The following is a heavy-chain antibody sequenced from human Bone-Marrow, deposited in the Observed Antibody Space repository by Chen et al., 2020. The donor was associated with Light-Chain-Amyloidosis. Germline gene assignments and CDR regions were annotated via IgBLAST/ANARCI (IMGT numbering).Heavy chain of an antibody. CDR2: IYYCGST. D-gene: IGHD3-10*01. V-gene: IGHV4-39*07. J-gene: IGHJ4*02. Sequence: QLQLQESGPGLVKPSETLSHTCTVPGGYISSSSYYWGWIRQPPGKGLEWIGSIYYCGSTYYNPSLNSRVTISVDTSKNQFSLKLSSVTAADTAVYYCARARLNMVRGVAPYYFDYWGQGTLVTVSS. CDR3: ARARLNMVRGVAPYYFDY. CDR1: GGYISSSSYY.